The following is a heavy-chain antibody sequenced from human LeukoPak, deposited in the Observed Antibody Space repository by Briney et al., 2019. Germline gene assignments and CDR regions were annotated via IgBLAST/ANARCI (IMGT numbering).Heavy chain of an antibody. D-gene: IGHD6-13*01. Sequence: ASVKVSCKASGYTFTGYYMHWVRQAPGQGLEWMGWINPNSGGTNYAQKFQGRVTMTRDTSISTAYMELSRPGSDDTAVYYCARDSYIAAAGTCDYWGQGTLVTVSS. J-gene: IGHJ4*02. V-gene: IGHV1-2*02. CDR1: GYTFTGYY. CDR2: INPNSGGT. CDR3: ARDSYIAAAGTCDY.